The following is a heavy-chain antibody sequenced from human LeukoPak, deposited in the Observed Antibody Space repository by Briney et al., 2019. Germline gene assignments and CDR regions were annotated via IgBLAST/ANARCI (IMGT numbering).Heavy chain of an antibody. CDR3: AKDIYAAAGLFDY. V-gene: IGHV3-9*01. J-gene: IGHJ4*02. Sequence: SGGSLRLSCAASGFTFDDYAMHWVRQAPGKGLEWVSGISWNSGSIGYADSVKGRFTISRDNAKNSLYLQMNSLRAEDTALYYCAKDIYAAAGLFDYWGQGTLVTVSS. CDR2: ISWNSGSI. CDR1: GFTFDDYA. D-gene: IGHD6-13*01.